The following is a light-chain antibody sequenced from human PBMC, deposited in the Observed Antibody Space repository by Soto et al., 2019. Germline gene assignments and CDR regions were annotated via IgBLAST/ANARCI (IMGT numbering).Light chain of an antibody. V-gene: IGLV1-40*01. Sequence: QSVLTQPPSVSGAPGQRVTISCTGSSSNIGAGYDVHWYQQFPATAPKLLIYDNNNRPSGVPDRFSGSKSGPSASLAITGLQAEDEADYYCQSYDNSLSGHVVFGGGTQLTVL. CDR1: SSNIGAGYD. CDR2: DNN. CDR3: QSYDNSLSGHVV. J-gene: IGLJ2*01.